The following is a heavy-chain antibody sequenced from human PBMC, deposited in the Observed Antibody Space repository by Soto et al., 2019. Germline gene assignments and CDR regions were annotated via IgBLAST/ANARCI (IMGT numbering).Heavy chain of an antibody. Sequence: ASVKVSCKASGYTFTSYAMHWVRQAPGQRLEWMGWINAGNGNTKYSQKFQGRVTITRDTSASTAYMELSSLRSEDTAVYYCARDPVVVTTWYYFDYWGQGPLVTVSS. V-gene: IGHV1-3*01. CDR2: INAGNGNT. J-gene: IGHJ4*02. CDR3: ARDPVVVTTWYYFDY. D-gene: IGHD3-22*01. CDR1: GYTFTSYA.